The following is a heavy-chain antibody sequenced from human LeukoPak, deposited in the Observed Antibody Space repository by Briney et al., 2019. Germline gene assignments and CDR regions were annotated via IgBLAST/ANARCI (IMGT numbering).Heavy chain of an antibody. V-gene: IGHV4-31*03. J-gene: IGHJ4*02. Sequence: SETLSHTCTVSGGSISSGGYYWSWIRQHPGKGLEWIGYIYYSGSTYYNPSLKSRVTISVDTSKNQFSLKLSSVTAADTAVYYCAREVAATYYFDYWGQGTLVTVSS. CDR1: GGSISSGGYY. D-gene: IGHD6-25*01. CDR3: AREVAATYYFDY. CDR2: IYYSGST.